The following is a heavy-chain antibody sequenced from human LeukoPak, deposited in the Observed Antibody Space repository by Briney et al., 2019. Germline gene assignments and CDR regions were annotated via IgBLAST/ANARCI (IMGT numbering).Heavy chain of an antibody. CDR1: GYTFTTYY. V-gene: IGHV1-46*01. CDR3: ARTYYDSSGYPHTNMYYFDY. Sequence: ASVKVSCKASGYTFTTYYVHWVRQAPGQGLEWMGIINPSGGSTTYAQKFRGRLTMTRDMSTSTAYMELSSLRSEDTAVYYCARTYYDSSGYPHTNMYYFDYWGQGTLVTVSS. CDR2: INPSGGST. J-gene: IGHJ4*02. D-gene: IGHD3-22*01.